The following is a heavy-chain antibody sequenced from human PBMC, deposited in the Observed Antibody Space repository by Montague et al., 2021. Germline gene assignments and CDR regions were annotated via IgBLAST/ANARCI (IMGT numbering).Heavy chain of an antibody. CDR1: GDSISSYEYY. Sequence: SETLSLTCSVSGDSISSYEYYWTWIRQPAGRGLEWIGRVYKRGDTNTNPSLRSQLTLSVDTSKNHFSLTLTSVTAADTAVYFCAGDSPVVEPWVGEHKGAFDIWGQGTMVTVSS. V-gene: IGHV4-4*07. D-gene: IGHD3-10*01. J-gene: IGHJ3*02. CDR3: AGDSPVVEPWVGEHKGAFDI. CDR2: VYKRGDT.